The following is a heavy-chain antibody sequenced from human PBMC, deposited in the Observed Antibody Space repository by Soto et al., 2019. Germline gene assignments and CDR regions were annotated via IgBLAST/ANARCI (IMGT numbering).Heavy chain of an antibody. D-gene: IGHD5-18*01. V-gene: IGHV3-33*01. CDR3: ARDRREYNAGFHLNR. CDR2: IWFDGSKT. CDR1: GFTFSNYG. J-gene: IGHJ5*02. Sequence: GGSLRLSCAASGFTFSNYGMHWVRQAPGKGLDWVAVIWFDGSKTYYAESVKGRFTISRDNSKDTVFLQMNSLRVEDTAVYYCARDRREYNAGFHLNRWRRGNPVIPSS.